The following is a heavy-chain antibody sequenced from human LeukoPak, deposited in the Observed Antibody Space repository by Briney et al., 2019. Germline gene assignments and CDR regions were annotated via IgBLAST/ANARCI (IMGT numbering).Heavy chain of an antibody. Sequence: GGSLRLSCAASGFTFTTYALHWVRQAPGKGLEWVAYITYDGSVIYYADSVKGRFTISRDNSKNTLYLQMNGLRVEDTAVYYCARDGGGFRFLQWSQCVQFFDYWGQGSLVTVSS. D-gene: IGHD3-3*01. J-gene: IGHJ4*02. CDR2: ITYDGSVI. CDR1: GFTFTTYA. V-gene: IGHV3-30*04. CDR3: ARDGGGFRFLQWSQCVQFFDY.